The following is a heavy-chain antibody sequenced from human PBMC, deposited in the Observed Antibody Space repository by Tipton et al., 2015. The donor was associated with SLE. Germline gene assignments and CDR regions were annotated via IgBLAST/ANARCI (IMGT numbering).Heavy chain of an antibody. V-gene: IGHV4-31*03. CDR3: ARDLTGTIGSAIYGMDV. J-gene: IGHJ6*02. CDR1: GDSITTGGYY. Sequence: TLSLTCSVSGDSITTGGYYWTWIRQLPGKGLEWLGYIYYSGTTHYNPSLKSRGSISVDTSKNQFSLIVSSVTAADTAVYYCARDLTGTIGSAIYGMDVWGQGTTVTVSS. CDR2: IYYSGTT. D-gene: IGHD1-1*01.